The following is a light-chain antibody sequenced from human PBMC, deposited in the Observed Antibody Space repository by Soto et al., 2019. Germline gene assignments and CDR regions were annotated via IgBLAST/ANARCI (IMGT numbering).Light chain of an antibody. V-gene: IGKV1-5*03. Sequence: DIQITQSPSTLSACVGDRVTITCRASASISSILAWYQHKPGEAPKLLIYKASTLKSGVPSRFSGSGSGTEFTLTISSLQPDDFATYYCQHSNSYSEAFGQGTKVDI. CDR1: ASISSI. CDR2: KAS. CDR3: QHSNSYSEA. J-gene: IGKJ1*01.